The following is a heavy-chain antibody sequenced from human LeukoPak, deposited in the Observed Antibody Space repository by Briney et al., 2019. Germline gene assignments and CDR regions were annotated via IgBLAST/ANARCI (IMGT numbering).Heavy chain of an antibody. CDR2: ISGYNGNT. CDR3: ARTSHESVLYWSDP. J-gene: IGHJ5*02. Sequence: GASVKVSCKASGYTFTTYGIGWVRQAPGQGLEWMGWISGYNGNTNYAQKFQGRVTMTTDTSTSTAYMELRSLRSDDTAVYYCARTSHESVLYWSDPWGQRTLVNVSS. V-gene: IGHV1-18*01. CDR1: GYTFTTYG. D-gene: IGHD3-16*01.